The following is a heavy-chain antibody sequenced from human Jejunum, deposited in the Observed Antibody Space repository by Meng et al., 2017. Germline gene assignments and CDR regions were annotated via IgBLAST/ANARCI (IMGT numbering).Heavy chain of an antibody. V-gene: IGHV4-30-4*01. CDR1: GGSINTGDYY. CDR3: ARHPTGGYNYFDY. Sequence: VQLQESGPGLVKPSQTLSLTCTVSGGSINTGDYYWSWIRQPPGKGLEWIAYIYYSGSSYSKSSLRSRVIISIDTSKNQFSLILSAVTAADTAVYYCARHPTGGYNYFDYWGQGTLVTVSS. CDR2: IYYSGSS. J-gene: IGHJ4*02. D-gene: IGHD2-8*02.